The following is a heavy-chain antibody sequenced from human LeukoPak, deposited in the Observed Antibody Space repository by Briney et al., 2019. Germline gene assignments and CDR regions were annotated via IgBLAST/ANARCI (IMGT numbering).Heavy chain of an antibody. Sequence: ASVKVSCTASGYTFTSYGISWVRQAPGQGLEWVGWISAYNGNTNYAQKLQGRVTMTTDTSTSTAYMELRSLRSDDTAVYYCARFTYYDFWSGYPSYGMDVWGQGTTVTVSS. CDR2: ISAYNGNT. D-gene: IGHD3-3*01. CDR1: GYTFTSYG. J-gene: IGHJ6*02. V-gene: IGHV1-18*01. CDR3: ARFTYYDFWSGYPSYGMDV.